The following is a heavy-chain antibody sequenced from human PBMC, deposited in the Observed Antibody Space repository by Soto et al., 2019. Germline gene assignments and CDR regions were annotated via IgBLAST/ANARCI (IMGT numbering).Heavy chain of an antibody. CDR1: GYSFTSYG. Sequence: QVHLEQSGAEVKKPGASVKVSCKASGYSFTSYGFTWVRPAPGQGLEWVGWISAYNGYTNYAQKLQGRVTMTTGTSTTTAYMELRGLTYDDTAVYYCARDVVRDRQYSASDSGLDYWGQGTLVTVS. CDR2: ISAYNGYT. J-gene: IGHJ4*02. CDR3: ARDVVRDRQYSASDSGLDY. V-gene: IGHV1-18*01. D-gene: IGHD5-12*01.